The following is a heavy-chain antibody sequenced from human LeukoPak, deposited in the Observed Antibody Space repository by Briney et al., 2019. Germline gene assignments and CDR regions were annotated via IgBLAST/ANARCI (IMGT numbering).Heavy chain of an antibody. CDR2: ISAYNGNT. CDR3: ARDHSSSCQLLDY. CDR1: GYTFTSYG. J-gene: IGHJ4*02. V-gene: IGHV1-18*01. Sequence: RASVKVSCKASGYTFTSYGISWVRQAPGQGLEWMGWISAYNGNTNYAQKLQGRVTMTTDTSTTTSYMELRNLRSDDTAVYYCARDHSSSCQLLDYWGQGTLVTISS. D-gene: IGHD6-13*01.